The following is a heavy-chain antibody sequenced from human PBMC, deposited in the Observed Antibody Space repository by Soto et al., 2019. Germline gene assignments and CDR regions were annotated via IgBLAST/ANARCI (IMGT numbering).Heavy chain of an antibody. CDR1: GFTFGKYA. V-gene: IGHV3-23*01. D-gene: IGHD2-15*01. CDR2: ISGSGGGT. Sequence: GGSLRLSCAASGFTFGKYAMNWVRQAPGKGLEWVAAISGSGGGTYYADSVKGRFTVSRDNSKNTLYLHMSSLRAEDTAIYYCAKRLPLLSPEVDYWGQGTLVTVSS. CDR3: AKRLPLLSPEVDY. J-gene: IGHJ4*02.